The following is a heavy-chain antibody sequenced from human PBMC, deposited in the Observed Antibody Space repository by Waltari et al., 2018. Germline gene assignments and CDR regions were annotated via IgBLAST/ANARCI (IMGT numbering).Heavy chain of an antibody. V-gene: IGHV3-23*01. Sequence: VQLQESGPGLVKPSQTLSLTCTVSGGSISSGGYYWNWIRQHPGKGLEWVSAISGSGGSTYYADSVKGRFTISRDNSKNTLYLQMNSLRAEDTAVYYCAKEGGPVLAGAAWFDPWGQGTLVTVSS. D-gene: IGHD3-10*01. CDR3: AKEGGPVLAGAAWFDP. CDR1: GGSISSGGYY. CDR2: ISGSGGST. J-gene: IGHJ5*02.